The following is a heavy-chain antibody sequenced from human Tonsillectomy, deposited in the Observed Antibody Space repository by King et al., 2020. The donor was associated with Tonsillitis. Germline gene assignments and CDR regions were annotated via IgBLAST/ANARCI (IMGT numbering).Heavy chain of an antibody. D-gene: IGHD4-11*01. J-gene: IGHJ4*02. CDR1: GGSISSYF. CDR2: IYYSGTI. V-gene: IGHV4-59*01. Sequence: VQLQESGPGLVKPSETLSLTCTVSGGSISSYFWSWIRQPPGKGLEWIGYIYYSGTIYYNPSLKSRVTISVDTSKDQFSLKLNSVTAADTAVYYCAREGQYGRIIDYWGPGTLVTVSS. CDR3: AREGQYGRIIDY.